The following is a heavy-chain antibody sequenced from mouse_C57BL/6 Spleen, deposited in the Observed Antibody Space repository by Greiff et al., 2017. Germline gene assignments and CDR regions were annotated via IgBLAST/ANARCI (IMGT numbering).Heavy chain of an antibody. CDR1: GYTFTDYY. D-gene: IGHD6-1*01. J-gene: IGHJ2*01. CDR2: INPDNGGT. Sequence: SGPVLVKPGASVKMSCQASGYTFTDYYMNWVKQSHGKSLEWIGVINPDNGGTSYNQKFKGKATLTVDKSSSTAYMELNSLTSEDSAVYYCARRRTSLPDYCGQSTTLTVSP. CDR3: ARRRTSLPDY. V-gene: IGHV1-19*01.